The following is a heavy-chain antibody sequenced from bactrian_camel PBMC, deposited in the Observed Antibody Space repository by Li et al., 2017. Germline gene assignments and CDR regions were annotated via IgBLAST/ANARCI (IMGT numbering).Heavy chain of an antibody. CDR2: IYSVGPNT. J-gene: IGHJ4*01. D-gene: IGHD1*01. Sequence: HVQLVESGRDLVQPGGSLRLSCAASGFTFSSYYMSWVRQAPGKGLEWVSTIYSVGPNTYSADIVKGRFIISRDDAKNTLFLQLNRPEFEDTAMYYCASDYGTTYYGQGTQVTVSS. CDR1: GFTFSSYY. V-gene: IGHV3-2*01.